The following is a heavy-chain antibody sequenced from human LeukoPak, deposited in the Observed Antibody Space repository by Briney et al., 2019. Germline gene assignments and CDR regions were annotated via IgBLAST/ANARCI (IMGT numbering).Heavy chain of an antibody. D-gene: IGHD2-15*01. CDR1: GGSISSYY. CDR3: ARLYCSGGSCLPAFDI. J-gene: IGHJ3*02. CDR2: IYTSGST. Sequence: KTSETLSLTCTVSGGSISSYYWSWIRQPAGKGLEWIGRIYTSGSTNYNPSLKSRVTMSVDTSKNQFSLKLSSVTAADTAVYYCARLYCSGGSCLPAFDIWGQGTMVTVSS. V-gene: IGHV4-4*07.